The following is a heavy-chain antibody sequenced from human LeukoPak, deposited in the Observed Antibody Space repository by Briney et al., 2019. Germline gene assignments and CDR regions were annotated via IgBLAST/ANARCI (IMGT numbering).Heavy chain of an antibody. CDR2: INPNSGGT. J-gene: IGHJ6*04. CDR1: GYTFTGYY. D-gene: IGHD3-9*01. V-gene: IGHV1-2*02. Sequence: GASVKVSCKASGYTFTGYYMHRVRQAPGQGLEWMGWINPNSGGTNYAQKFQGRVTMTRDTSISTAYMELSRLRSDDTAVYYCARELGDILTGYTAPYYYYGMDVWGKGTTVTVSS. CDR3: ARELGDILTGYTAPYYYYGMDV.